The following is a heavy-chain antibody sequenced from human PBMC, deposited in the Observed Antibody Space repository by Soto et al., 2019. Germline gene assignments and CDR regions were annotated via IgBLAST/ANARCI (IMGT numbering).Heavy chain of an antibody. D-gene: IGHD3-16*01. CDR1: GGSISSYY. V-gene: IGHV4-59*01. CDR3: AKYRMFWGLQY. CDR2: IYYSGST. J-gene: IGHJ4*02. Sequence: PSETLSLTCTVSGGSISSYYWSWIRQPPGKGLEWIGYIYYSGSTNYNPSLESRVAMSVDTSKRQVSLKLTSVTAADTAIYYCAKYRMFWGLQYWGQGTLVTVFS.